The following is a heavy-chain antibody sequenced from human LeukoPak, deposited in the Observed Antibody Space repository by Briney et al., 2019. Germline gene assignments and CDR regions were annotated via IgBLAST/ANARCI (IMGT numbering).Heavy chain of an antibody. D-gene: IGHD3-22*01. J-gene: IGHJ5*01. CDR3: ARDFWNFYDSSGYYRDFDS. V-gene: IGHV1-18*01. CDR1: TSH. Sequence: ASVKVSCKATSHISWVRQAPGQGLEWRGWIGSYEGDTYYAQKFQGRGTVTTDTSTNTAYMELRSLRADDTAVYYCARDFWNFYDSSGYYRDFDSWGQGTLVTVSS. CDR2: IGSYEGDT.